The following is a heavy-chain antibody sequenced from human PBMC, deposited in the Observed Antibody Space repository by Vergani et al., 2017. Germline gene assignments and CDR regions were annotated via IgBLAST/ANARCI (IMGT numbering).Heavy chain of an antibody. CDR1: GYTFVNYG. J-gene: IGHJ5*02. CDR3: ARGPRAHITRGQYRRPGWFDP. Sequence: QIQLVQSGAEVKQPGASVKVSCKASGYTFVNYGIGWVRQAPGQGLEWLGWISGYNGNTNYAQKLQGRVTMTTDTSTSKAYMELRNLRSDDTAVYYCARGPRAHITRGQYRRPGWFDPWGQGTLVTVSS. CDR2: ISGYNGNT. D-gene: IGHD3-10*01. V-gene: IGHV1-18*01.